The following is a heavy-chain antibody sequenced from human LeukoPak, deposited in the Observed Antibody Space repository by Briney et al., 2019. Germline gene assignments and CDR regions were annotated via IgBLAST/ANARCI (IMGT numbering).Heavy chain of an antibody. J-gene: IGHJ4*02. CDR1: GGSISSYY. V-gene: IGHV4-59*01. CDR2: IYYSGST. D-gene: IGHD3-3*01. CDR3: ARGVRFLEWLSPFDY. Sequence: SETLSLTCTVSGGSISSYYWSWIRQPPGKGLEWIGYIYYSGSTNYNPSLKSRVTISVDTSKNQFSLKLSSVTAADTAVYYCARGVRFLEWLSPFDYWGQGTLVTVSS.